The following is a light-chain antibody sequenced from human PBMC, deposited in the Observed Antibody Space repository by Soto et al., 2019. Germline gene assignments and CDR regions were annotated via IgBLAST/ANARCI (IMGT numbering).Light chain of an antibody. CDR3: QKYSSARWT. CDR2: AAS. V-gene: IGKV1-27*01. CDR1: QSISSY. J-gene: IGKJ1*01. Sequence: DIQMTQSPSSLSSSVGDRVTLTCRASQSISSYLNWYKQKPGKVPKLLIYAASTLQSGVPSRFSGSGSGTDFTLTISSLQPEDFATYYCQKYSSARWTFGQGTKVDIK.